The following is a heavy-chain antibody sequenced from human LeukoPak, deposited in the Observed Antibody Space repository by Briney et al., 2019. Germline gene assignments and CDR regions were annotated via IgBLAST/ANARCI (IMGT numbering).Heavy chain of an antibody. Sequence: SETLFLTCTLSGGSTGSSSYYWGWIRQPPGKGLEWIGSIYYSGSTYYNPSLKSRVTISVDTSKNQFSLKLSSVTAADTAVYYCARREGSSGYYWGQGTLVTVSS. D-gene: IGHD3-22*01. CDR3: ARREGSSGYY. CDR2: IYYSGST. CDR1: GGSTGSSSYY. V-gene: IGHV4-39*01. J-gene: IGHJ4*02.